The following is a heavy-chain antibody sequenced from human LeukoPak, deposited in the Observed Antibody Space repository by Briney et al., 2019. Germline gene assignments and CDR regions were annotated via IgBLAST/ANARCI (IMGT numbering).Heavy chain of an antibody. D-gene: IGHD4-23*01. Sequence: GGSLRLSCATAGFTFSSYAMSWVRRAPGKGLEWVSGLSNSGGSTYYADSVKGRFTISRDNSKNTLYLQMNSLRAEDTAVYYCAKDGIAGADNSHFDNWGQGTLVTVSS. CDR3: AKDGIAGADNSHFDN. CDR2: LSNSGGST. V-gene: IGHV3-23*01. J-gene: IGHJ4*02. CDR1: GFTFSSYA.